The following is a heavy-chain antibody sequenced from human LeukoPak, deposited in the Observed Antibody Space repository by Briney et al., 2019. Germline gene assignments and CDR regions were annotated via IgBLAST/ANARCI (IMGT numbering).Heavy chain of an antibody. CDR3: ARTKYYSDSSGYRKYFDY. Sequence: SETLSLTYAVYGGSFCGYYWSWIRQTPGKGLKWIGEINHSGRTNYNPSLMSRVTISVDTSKNQFPLKLSSVTAADTAVYYCARTKYYSDSSGYRKYFDYWGQGTLVTVSS. D-gene: IGHD3-22*01. J-gene: IGHJ4*02. V-gene: IGHV4-34*01. CDR1: GGSFCGYY. CDR2: INHSGRT.